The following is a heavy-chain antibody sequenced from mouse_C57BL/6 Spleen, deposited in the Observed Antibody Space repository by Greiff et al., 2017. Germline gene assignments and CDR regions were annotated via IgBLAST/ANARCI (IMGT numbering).Heavy chain of an antibody. Sequence: EVMLVESGGGLVQPKGSLKLSCAASGFSFNTYAMNWVRQAPGKGLEWVARIRSKSNNYATYYADSVKDRFTISRDDSESMLYLQMNNLKTEDTAMYYCVRGGGSSYGDYWGQGTTLTVSS. CDR1: GFSFNTYA. D-gene: IGHD1-1*01. CDR2: IRSKSNNYAT. V-gene: IGHV10-1*01. CDR3: VRGGGSSYGDY. J-gene: IGHJ2*01.